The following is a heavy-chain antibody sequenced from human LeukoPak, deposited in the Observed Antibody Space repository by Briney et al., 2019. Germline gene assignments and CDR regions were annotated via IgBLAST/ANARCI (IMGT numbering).Heavy chain of an antibody. V-gene: IGHV3-53*01. J-gene: IGHJ5*02. Sequence: GGSLRLSCAASGFNVRSKYMSWVRQAPGKGLECVSVFYSGGTTAYADSVKGRFTVSIDNSNNMLYLQMNSLRAEDTAVYYCARVSFGPASEWFDPWGQGTLVTVSS. CDR1: GFNVRSKY. CDR3: ARVSFGPASEWFDP. D-gene: IGHD3/OR15-3a*01. CDR2: FYSGGTT.